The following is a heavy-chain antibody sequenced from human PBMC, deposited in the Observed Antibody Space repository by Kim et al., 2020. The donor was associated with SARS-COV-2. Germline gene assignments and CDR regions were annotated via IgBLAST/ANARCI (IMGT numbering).Heavy chain of an antibody. CDR2: INTNTGNP. CDR3: ASTGFGELPPGGMDV. V-gene: IGHV7-4-1*02. J-gene: IGHJ6*02. CDR1: GYTFTSYA. Sequence: ASVKVSCKASGYTFTSYAMNWVRQAPEQGLEWMGWINTNTGNPTYAQGFTGRFVFSLDTSVSTAYLQISSLKAEDTAVYYCASTGFGELPPGGMDVWGQGTTVTVSS. D-gene: IGHD3-10*01.